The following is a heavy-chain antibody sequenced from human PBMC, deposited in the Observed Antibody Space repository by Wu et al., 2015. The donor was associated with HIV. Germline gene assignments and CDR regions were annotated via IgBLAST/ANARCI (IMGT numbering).Heavy chain of an antibody. CDR3: ARDIVATTDLDY. CDR1: GGTFSSYA. D-gene: IGHD5-12*01. CDR2: IIPIFGTA. Sequence: QVQLVQSGAEVKKPGSSVKVSCKASGGTFSSYAISWVRQAPGQGLKWMGRIIPIFGTANYAQKFQGRVTITADESTSTAYMELSSLRSEDTAVYYCARDIVATTDLDYWGQGTLVTVSS. V-gene: IGHV1-69*13. J-gene: IGHJ4*02.